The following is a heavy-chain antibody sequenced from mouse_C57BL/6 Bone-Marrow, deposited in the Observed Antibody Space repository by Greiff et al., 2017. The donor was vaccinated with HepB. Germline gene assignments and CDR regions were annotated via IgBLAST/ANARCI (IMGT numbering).Heavy chain of an antibody. D-gene: IGHD2-4*01. CDR3: TRRGIYDYALYY. CDR2: IHPNSGST. Sequence: QVQLQQPGAELVKPGASVKLSCKASGYTFTSYWMHWVKQRPGQGLEWIGMIHPNSGSTNYNGKFKSKATLTVDKSASTAYMQLSSLTSEDSAVYYCTRRGIYDYALYYWGQGTTLTVSS. CDR1: GYTFTSYW. V-gene: IGHV1-64*01. J-gene: IGHJ2*01.